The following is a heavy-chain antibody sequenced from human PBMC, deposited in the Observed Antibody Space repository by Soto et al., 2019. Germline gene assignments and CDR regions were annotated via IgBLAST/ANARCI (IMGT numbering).Heavy chain of an antibody. Sequence: QVQLVQPGAEVKKPGASVKFSCKASGYSFTDYGFTWVRQAPGQGLEWMGWVNTYKGNTNYAQKFQGRVTMTPDTSTSTAYMELRCLRSDDTALYYCARERGNYMYFDYWGQGTLVTVSS. CDR2: VNTYKGNT. D-gene: IGHD1-7*01. J-gene: IGHJ4*02. CDR3: ARERGNYMYFDY. V-gene: IGHV1-18*01. CDR1: GYSFTDYG.